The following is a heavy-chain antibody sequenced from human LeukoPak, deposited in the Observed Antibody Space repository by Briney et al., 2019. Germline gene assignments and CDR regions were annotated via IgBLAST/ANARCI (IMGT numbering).Heavy chain of an antibody. CDR3: AKRGTGYYFFDY. Sequence: PGGSLRLSCAASGFTFTSYAMGWVRQAPGKGLEWVSAISGSGGSTFYADSVKGRFTISRDNSKNTLFLQMNSLRAEDTAVYYCAKRGTGYYFFDYWGQGTLVTVSS. V-gene: IGHV3-23*01. D-gene: IGHD3/OR15-3a*01. CDR1: GFTFTSYA. CDR2: ISGSGGST. J-gene: IGHJ4*02.